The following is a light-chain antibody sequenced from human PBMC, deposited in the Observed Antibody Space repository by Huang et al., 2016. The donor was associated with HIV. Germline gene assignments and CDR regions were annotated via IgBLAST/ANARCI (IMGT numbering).Light chain of an antibody. V-gene: IGKV1D-12*01. CDR3: LQTNSFPYT. CDR1: QGIDSW. J-gene: IGKJ2*01. Sequence: DIQMTQSPSSVTASVGDRVTSTCRASQGIDSWLAWYQQRPGKAPKVLIYAASSLQGGVPSRFSGSGSGTDFSLTINTLQPEDFATYYCLQTNSFPYTFGQGTNLEI. CDR2: AAS.